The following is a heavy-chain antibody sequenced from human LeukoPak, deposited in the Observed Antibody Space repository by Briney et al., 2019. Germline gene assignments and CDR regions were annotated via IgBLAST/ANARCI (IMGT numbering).Heavy chain of an antibody. Sequence: SETLSLTCIVSGGSISSYYWSWIRQPAGKGLEWIGRIYTSGSTNYSPSLESRVTMSVDTSKNQFSLKLSSVTAADTAVYYCARALPYYDFWSGGGGYGMDVWGQGTTVTVSS. V-gene: IGHV4-4*07. CDR3: ARALPYYDFWSGGGGYGMDV. CDR2: IYTSGST. J-gene: IGHJ6*02. D-gene: IGHD3-3*01. CDR1: GGSISSYY.